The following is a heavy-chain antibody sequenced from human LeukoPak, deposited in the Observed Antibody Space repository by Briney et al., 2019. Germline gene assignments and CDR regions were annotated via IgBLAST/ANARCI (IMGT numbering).Heavy chain of an antibody. CDR1: GGSISSYY. V-gene: IGHV4-59*01. Sequence: SETLSLTCTVSGGSISSYYWSWIRQPPGKGLEWIGYIYYSGSTNYNPSLKSRVTISVDTSKNQFSLKLSSVTAADTAVYYCARFAYSLPFDPWGQGTLVTVSS. CDR2: IYYSGST. J-gene: IGHJ5*02. CDR3: ARFAYSLPFDP. D-gene: IGHD4-11*01.